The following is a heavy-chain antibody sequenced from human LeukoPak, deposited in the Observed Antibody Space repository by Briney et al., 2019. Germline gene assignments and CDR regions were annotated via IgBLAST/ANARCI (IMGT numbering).Heavy chain of an antibody. D-gene: IGHD3-3*01. CDR2: IYYSGST. Sequence: PSETLSLTCTVSGGSISSYYWSWIRQPPGKGLEWIGYIYYSGSTNYNPSLKSRVTISVDTSKNQFSLKLSSVTAADTAVYYCARHVPVEEVEWINWFDPWGQGTLVTVSS. V-gene: IGHV4-59*08. CDR1: GGSISSYY. CDR3: ARHVPVEEVEWINWFDP. J-gene: IGHJ5*02.